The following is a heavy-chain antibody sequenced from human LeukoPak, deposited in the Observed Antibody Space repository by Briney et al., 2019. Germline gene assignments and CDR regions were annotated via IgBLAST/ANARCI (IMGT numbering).Heavy chain of an antibody. CDR2: IYTSGST. CDR1: GGSISSYY. J-gene: IGHJ3*02. D-gene: IGHD2-15*01. V-gene: IGHV4-4*07. CDR3: ASAPGQYCSGGSCYNYAFDI. Sequence: SETLSLTCTVSGGSISSYYWSWIRQPAGKGLERIGRIYTSGSTNYNPSLKSRVTMSVDTSKNQFSLKLSSVTAADTAVYYCASAPGQYCSGGSCYNYAFDIWGQGTMVTVSS.